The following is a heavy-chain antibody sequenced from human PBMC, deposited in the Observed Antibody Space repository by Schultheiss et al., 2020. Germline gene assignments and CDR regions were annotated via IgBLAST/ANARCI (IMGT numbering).Heavy chain of an antibody. CDR3: TRGLPNVLYYFDY. V-gene: IGHV3-49*03. D-gene: IGHD4-11*01. Sequence: GESLKISCTASGFTFGDYAMSWFRQAPGKGLEWVGFIRSKAYGGTTEYAASVKGRFTISRDDSKSIAYLQMNSLKTEDTAVYYCTRGLPNVLYYFDYWGQGTLVTFSS. CDR1: GFTFGDYA. CDR2: IRSKAYGGTT. J-gene: IGHJ4*02.